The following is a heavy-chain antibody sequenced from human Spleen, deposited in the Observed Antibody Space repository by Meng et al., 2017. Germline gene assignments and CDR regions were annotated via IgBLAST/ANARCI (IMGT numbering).Heavy chain of an antibody. CDR1: GFTFSPYW. Sequence: GESLKISCVASGFTFSPYWMHWVRQAPGKGPVWVSRINSDGSRIDYAESVQGRFTISRDNAKNTLYLQMNSLRAEDTAVYYCARSTIGGASYFDYWGQGARVTGSS. J-gene: IGHJ4*02. V-gene: IGHV3-74*01. CDR2: INSDGSRI. D-gene: IGHD1-26*01. CDR3: ARSTIGGASYFDY.